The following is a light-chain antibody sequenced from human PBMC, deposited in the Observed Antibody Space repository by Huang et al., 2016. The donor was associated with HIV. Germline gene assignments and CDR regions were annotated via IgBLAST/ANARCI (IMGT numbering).Light chain of an antibody. CDR3: QHRANFPIT. V-gene: IGKV3-11*01. CDR2: DAS. CDR1: QSVSSY. Sequence: EILLTQSPATLSLSPGARATLSCRASQSVSSYLAWYQQKPGQAPRLLIYDASNRSTDIPSRFSGSGSGTDFTLTISSLEPEDFAVYYCQHRANFPITFGQGTRLEIK. J-gene: IGKJ5*01.